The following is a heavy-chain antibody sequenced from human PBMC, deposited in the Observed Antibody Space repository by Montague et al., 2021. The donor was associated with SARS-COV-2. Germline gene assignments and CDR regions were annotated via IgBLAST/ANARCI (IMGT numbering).Heavy chain of an antibody. J-gene: IGHJ6*02. CDR1: GKSYSPYHGSFNSYH. V-gene: IGHV4-34*12. D-gene: IGHD3/OR15-3a*01. Sequence: SETLSLTCAVSGKSYSPYHGSFNSYHWSWIRQSHGKGLEWIGDIQRGDTKYNPSLKSRVTISVDTAQEQFFLTLTSVTAADTAVYYCARRPAPLLHLGWSQSYYDYYGLDVWGQGTTVVVS. CDR3: ARRPAPLLHLGWSQSYYDYYGLDV. CDR2: IQRGDT.